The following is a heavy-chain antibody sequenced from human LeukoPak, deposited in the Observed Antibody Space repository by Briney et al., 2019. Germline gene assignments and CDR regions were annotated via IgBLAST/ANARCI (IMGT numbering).Heavy chain of an antibody. J-gene: IGHJ6*02. V-gene: IGHV3-7*01. CDR2: IKQDGSEK. Sequence: GGSLRLSCAASGFTFSDYWMSWVRQAPGKGLEWVAQIKQDGSEKHYVDSVAGRFTISRDNAKNTLFLQMHSLRAEDTAVYYCATTSYFYGMAVWGQGTTVTVSS. D-gene: IGHD2-21*01. CDR3: ATTSYFYGMAV. CDR1: GFTFSDYW.